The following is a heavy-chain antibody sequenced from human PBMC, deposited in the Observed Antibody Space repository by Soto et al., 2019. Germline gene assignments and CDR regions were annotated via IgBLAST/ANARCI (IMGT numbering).Heavy chain of an antibody. CDR2: IYYSGST. Sequence: QLQLQESGPGLVKPSETLSLTCTVSGGSISSSSYYWGWIRQPPGKGLEWIGSIYYSGSTYYNPSLKSRVTISVDTSKNQCSLKLSSVTAADTAVYYCASPVSPACKIDPWGQGTLVTVSS. V-gene: IGHV4-39*01. J-gene: IGHJ5*02. CDR3: ASPVSPACKIDP. CDR1: GGSISSSSYY.